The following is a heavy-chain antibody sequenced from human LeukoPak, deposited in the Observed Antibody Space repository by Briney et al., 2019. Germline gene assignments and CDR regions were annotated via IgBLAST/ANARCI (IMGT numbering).Heavy chain of an antibody. Sequence: SETLSLTCTVSGGSISSSSYYWGWIRQPPGKGLEWIGSIYYSGSTYYNPSLKSRVTISVDTSKNQFSLKLSSVTAADTAVYYCARDSPATTVVHVGGAFDIWGQGTMVTVSS. V-gene: IGHV4-39*07. CDR2: IYYSGST. D-gene: IGHD4-23*01. J-gene: IGHJ3*02. CDR1: GGSISSSSYY. CDR3: ARDSPATTVVHVGGAFDI.